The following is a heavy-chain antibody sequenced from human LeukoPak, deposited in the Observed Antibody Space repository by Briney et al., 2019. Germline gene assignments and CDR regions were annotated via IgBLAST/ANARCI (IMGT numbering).Heavy chain of an antibody. V-gene: IGHV4-38-2*01. CDR1: GYSISSGYY. CDR3: ARGHTTVVYTYFDY. J-gene: IGHJ4*02. Sequence: SETLSLTCAVSGYSISSGYYWGWIRQPPGKGLEWIGSIYHSGSTYYNPSLKSRVTISVDTSKNQFSLKLSSVTAADTAVYYCARGHTTVVYTYFDYWGQGTLVTVSS. D-gene: IGHD4-23*01. CDR2: IYHSGST.